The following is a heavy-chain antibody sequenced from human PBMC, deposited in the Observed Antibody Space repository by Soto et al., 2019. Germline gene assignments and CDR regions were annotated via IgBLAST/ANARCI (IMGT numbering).Heavy chain of an antibody. CDR3: AKDYLVWFRLRGLRSSYYYGMDV. CDR2: ISYDGSNK. J-gene: IGHJ6*02. CDR1: GFTFSSFG. Sequence: GGSLRLSCAASGFTFSSFGMHWVRQAPGRGLEWVALISYDGSNKFYADSVKGRFTISRDNSKNTLYLQVNSLRAEDTAVYYCAKDYLVWFRLRGLRSSYYYGMDVWGQGTTVTVS. V-gene: IGHV3-30*18. D-gene: IGHD3-9*01.